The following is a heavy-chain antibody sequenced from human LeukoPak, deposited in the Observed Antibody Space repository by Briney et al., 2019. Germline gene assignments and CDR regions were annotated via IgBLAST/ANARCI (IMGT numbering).Heavy chain of an antibody. CDR3: AGNYGPYYFDY. CDR1: GFTFSNYG. CDR2: IWYDGSNK. Sequence: GGSLRLSCAASGFTFSNYGMHWVRQAPGKGLEWVAVIWYDGSNKYYADSVKGRFTISRDNSKNTLYLQMDSLRAEDTAVYYCAGNYGPYYFDYWGQGTLVTVSS. V-gene: IGHV3-33*01. J-gene: IGHJ4*02. D-gene: IGHD3-10*01.